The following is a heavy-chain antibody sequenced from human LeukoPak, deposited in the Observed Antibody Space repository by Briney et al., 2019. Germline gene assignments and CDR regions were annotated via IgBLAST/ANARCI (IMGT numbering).Heavy chain of an antibody. CDR1: GFTFKTYS. CDR3: ARDCVIVGAPCYDY. CDR2: IKQDGSEI. D-gene: IGHD1-26*01. Sequence: GGSLRLSCAASGFTFKTYSMIWVRQAPGKGLEWVANIKQDGSEIYYVDSVKGRLTISRDNAKKSLYLQMNSLRVEDTAVYYCARDCVIVGAPCYDYWGQGTLVTVSS. J-gene: IGHJ4*02. V-gene: IGHV3-7*04.